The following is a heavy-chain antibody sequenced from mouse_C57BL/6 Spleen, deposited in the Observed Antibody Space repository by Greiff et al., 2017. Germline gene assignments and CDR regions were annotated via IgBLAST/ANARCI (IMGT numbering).Heavy chain of an antibody. CDR3: GNLNYVAY. CDR1: GFTFSDYG. D-gene: IGHD2-1*01. Sequence: EVQLVESGGGLVKPGGSLILSCAASGFTFSDYGMHWVRQATEKGLEWVAYISSGSSTIYYADTVEGRFTISRDNAKNTLFLQMTSLRSEDTAMYYCGNLNYVAYWGQGTLVTVSA. V-gene: IGHV5-17*01. CDR2: ISSGSSTI. J-gene: IGHJ3*01.